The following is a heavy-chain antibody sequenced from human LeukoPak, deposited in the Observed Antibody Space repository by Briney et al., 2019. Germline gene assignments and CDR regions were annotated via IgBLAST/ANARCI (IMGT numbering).Heavy chain of an antibody. V-gene: IGHV3-48*01. Sequence: PGGSLRLSCAASGFTFSSYGMHWVRQAPGKGLEWVSYISSSSSTMYYADSVKGRFTISRDNAKNSLYLQMNSLRAEDTAVYYCARDRTAEGDYWGQGTLVTVSS. CDR2: ISSSSSTM. CDR1: GFTFSSYG. D-gene: IGHD5-18*01. CDR3: ARDRTAEGDY. J-gene: IGHJ4*02.